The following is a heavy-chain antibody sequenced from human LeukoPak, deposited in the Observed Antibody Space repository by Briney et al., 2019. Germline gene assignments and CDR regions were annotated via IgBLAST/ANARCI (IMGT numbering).Heavy chain of an antibody. J-gene: IGHJ3*02. V-gene: IGHV4-30-4*08. CDR1: GGSISSGDYY. Sequence: PSQTLSLTCTVSGGSISSGDYYWSWIRQPPGKGLEWIGYIYYSGSTYYNPSLKSRVTISVDTSKNQFSLKLSSVTAADTAVYYCARDLGPAAITPDAFDIWGQGTMVTVSS. CDR2: IYYSGST. CDR3: ARDLGPAAITPDAFDI. D-gene: IGHD2-2*02.